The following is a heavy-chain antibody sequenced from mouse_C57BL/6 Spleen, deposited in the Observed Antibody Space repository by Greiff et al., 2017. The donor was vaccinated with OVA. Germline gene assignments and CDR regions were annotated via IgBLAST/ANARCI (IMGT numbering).Heavy chain of an antibody. J-gene: IGHJ3*01. CDR2: ILPGSGST. D-gene: IGHD2-1*01. CDR1: GYTFTGYW. Sequence: QVQLQQSGAELMKPGASVKLSCKASGYTFTGYWIEWVKQRPGHGLEWIGEILPGSGSTNYNEKFKGKATFTADTSSNTAYMQLSRLTDEDSASDYGARTRGYGNYEEAYWGQGTLVTVSA. CDR3: ARTRGYGNYEEAY. V-gene: IGHV1-9*01.